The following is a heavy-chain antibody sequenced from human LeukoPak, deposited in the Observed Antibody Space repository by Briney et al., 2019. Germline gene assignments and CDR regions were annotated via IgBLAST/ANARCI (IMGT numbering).Heavy chain of an antibody. V-gene: IGHV4-59*08. J-gene: IGHJ3*02. CDR3: ARQGVSGGWTTDAFDI. D-gene: IGHD6-19*01. CDR2: ISYSGTT. Sequence: SETLSLTCTVSGASISGYYWSWIRQPPGTGLEWIGYISYSGTTNYNPSLKSRVTISGDTSKNQFSLNLTSVTAADTAVYYCARQGVSGGWTTDAFDIWGQGTMVTVSS. CDR1: GASISGYY.